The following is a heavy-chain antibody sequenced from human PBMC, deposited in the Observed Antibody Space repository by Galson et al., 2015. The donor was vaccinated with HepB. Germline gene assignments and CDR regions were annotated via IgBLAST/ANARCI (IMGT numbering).Heavy chain of an antibody. J-gene: IGHJ3*02. CDR3: ARLSRNGNSDWVGAFDI. Sequence: QSGAEVKKPGESLKISCKGSGYSFTTYWVGWVRQMSGKGLEWMGILYPGDSDIRYSPSFQGQVTISADKSISTAYLQWSSLKASDTAIYYCARLSRNGNSDWVGAFDIWGQGTMVTVSS. CDR2: LYPGDSDI. V-gene: IGHV5-51*03. D-gene: IGHD4-23*01. CDR1: GYSFTTYW.